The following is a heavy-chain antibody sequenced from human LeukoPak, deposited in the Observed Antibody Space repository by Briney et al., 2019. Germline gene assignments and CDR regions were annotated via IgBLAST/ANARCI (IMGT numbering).Heavy chain of an antibody. V-gene: IGHV3-7*01. J-gene: IGHJ4*02. CDR1: GFTFSSYW. D-gene: IGHD3-3*01. CDR2: IKEDGSAK. Sequence: GGSLRLSCAASGFTFSSYWMGWVRQAPGKGLEWVANIKEDGSAKYYLDSVKGRFTISRDNAKNSLYLQMNSLRAEDTAVYYCARSGSDFDYWGQGTLVSVSS. CDR3: ARSGSDFDY.